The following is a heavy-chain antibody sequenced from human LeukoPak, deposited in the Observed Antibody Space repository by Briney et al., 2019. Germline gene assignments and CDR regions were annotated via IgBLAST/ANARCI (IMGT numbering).Heavy chain of an antibody. J-gene: IGHJ4*02. CDR1: GFTFSTYA. CDR2: ISGSGSSI. CDR3: AKDPLVRGLTYDC. V-gene: IGHV3-23*01. Sequence: PGGSLRLSCAASGFTFSTYAMSWVRQAPGKGLEWVSAISGSGSSIYYADSVKGRFTISRDNSKNTLYLQMNSLRAEDTAVYYCAKDPLVRGLTYDCWGQGTLVTVSS. D-gene: IGHD3-10*01.